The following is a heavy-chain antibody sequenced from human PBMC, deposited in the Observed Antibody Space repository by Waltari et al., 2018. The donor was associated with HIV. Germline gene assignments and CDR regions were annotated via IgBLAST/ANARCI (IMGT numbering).Heavy chain of an antibody. Sequence: EVQLVQSGGGLVQPGGSRRLPCAASGFSVSRYWMHWVRQIPGQGLVWVSRINPDGNTINYADSVRGRFTISRDYAKNTLYLQMNSLRDEDTAMYYCVKDMFGEYDYWGQGTLVTVSS. J-gene: IGHJ4*02. CDR3: VKDMFGEYDY. V-gene: IGHV3-74*01. D-gene: IGHD3-10*02. CDR1: GFSVSRYW. CDR2: INPDGNTI.